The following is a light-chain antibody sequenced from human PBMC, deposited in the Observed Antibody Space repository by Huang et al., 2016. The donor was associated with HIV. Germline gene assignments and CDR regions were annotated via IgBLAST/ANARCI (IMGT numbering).Light chain of an antibody. V-gene: IGKV4-1*01. CDR1: QNVLSNSNNKNY. CDR3: QQYYSVPYT. Sequence: DIVMTQSPDSLAVSLGARATINCKFSQNVLSNSNNKNYLAWYQKKPGQPPKLLFYLASTRETEVPDRVRGSGSGTDFTITINSLQAVDVAVYYCQQYYSVPYTFGQGTKVEI. CDR2: LAS. J-gene: IGKJ2*01.